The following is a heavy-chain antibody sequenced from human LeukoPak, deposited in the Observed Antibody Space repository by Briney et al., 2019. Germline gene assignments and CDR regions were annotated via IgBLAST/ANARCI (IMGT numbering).Heavy chain of an antibody. CDR1: GFTFSNYP. V-gene: IGHV3-74*01. CDR2: NKIDGIST. J-gene: IGHJ4*02. D-gene: IGHD2-15*01. CDR3: ARDNEYCTGSTCGLDY. Sequence: PGGSLRLSCAASGFTFSNYPMSWVRQAPGKGLVWVSRNKIDGISTIHAGSVKGRFTISRDNAKNTLYLQMNSLRAEDTAVYYCARDNEYCTGSTCGLDYWGQGPLVTV.